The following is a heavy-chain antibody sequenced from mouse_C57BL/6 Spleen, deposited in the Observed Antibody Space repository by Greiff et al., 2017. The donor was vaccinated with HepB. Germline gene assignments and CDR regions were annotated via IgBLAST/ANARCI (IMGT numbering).Heavy chain of an antibody. CDR1: GYSITSGYY. Sequence: EVQLVESGPGLVKPSQSLSLTCSVTGYSITSGYYWNWIRQFPGNKLEWMGYISYDGSNNYNPSLKNRISITRDTSKNQFFLKLNSVTTEDTATYYCASRLLRRFDVWGTGTTVTVSS. CDR2: ISYDGSN. V-gene: IGHV3-6*01. J-gene: IGHJ1*03. D-gene: IGHD1-1*01. CDR3: ASRLLRRFDV.